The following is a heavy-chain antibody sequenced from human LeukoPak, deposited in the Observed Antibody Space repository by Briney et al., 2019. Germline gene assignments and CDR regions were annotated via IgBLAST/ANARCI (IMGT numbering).Heavy chain of an antibody. D-gene: IGHD3-10*01. CDR2: IDSRGADT. V-gene: IGHV3-21*04. Sequence: KSGGSLRLSCAASGFTFANHAMNWVRQAPGKGLEWDSSIDSRGADTFYAGSLKGRFTISRDNVENLLSLQMTSLRSEDTAVYYCARALRDHGSGFNWFDPWGQGTLVTVSS. CDR3: ARALRDHGSGFNWFDP. CDR1: GFTFANHA. J-gene: IGHJ5*02.